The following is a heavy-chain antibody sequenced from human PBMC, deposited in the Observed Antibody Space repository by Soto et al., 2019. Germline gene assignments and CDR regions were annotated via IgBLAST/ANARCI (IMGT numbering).Heavy chain of an antibody. V-gene: IGHV3-21*01. D-gene: IGHD3-3*01. CDR2: ISSSSSYI. CDR3: ARDQPYLYYDFWSGYYSWFDP. J-gene: IGHJ5*02. Sequence: GGSLRLSCAASGFTFSSYSMNWVRQAPGKGLEWVSSISSSSSYIYYADSVKGRFTISRDNAKNSLYLQMNSLRAEDTAVYYCARDQPYLYYDFWSGYYSWFDPWGQGTLVTVSS. CDR1: GFTFSSYS.